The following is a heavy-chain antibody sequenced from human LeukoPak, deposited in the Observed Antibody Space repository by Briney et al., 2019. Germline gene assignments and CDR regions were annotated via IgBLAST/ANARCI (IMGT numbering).Heavy chain of an antibody. Sequence: PSETLSLTCAVYGGSFSGYYWSWIRQPPGKGLEWIGEINHSGSTNYNPSLKSRVTISVDTSKNQFSLRLSSVTAADMAVYYCARVGVRELVLNFDYWGQGTLVTVSS. J-gene: IGHJ4*02. CDR2: INHSGST. CDR3: ARVGVRELVLNFDY. D-gene: IGHD6-13*01. CDR1: GGSFSGYY. V-gene: IGHV4-34*01.